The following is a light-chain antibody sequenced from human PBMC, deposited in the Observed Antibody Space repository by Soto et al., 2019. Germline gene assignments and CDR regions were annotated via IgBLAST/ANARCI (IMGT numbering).Light chain of an antibody. V-gene: IGKV1-39*01. CDR3: QQSYRLPYT. Sequence: DIQMTQSPSSLSASVGDRVTITCRASQRISSYLNWYQQKPGKAPKLLISAASNLQSGVPLRFSGSGSGTAFTLTISSLQPEDSATYYCQQSYRLPYTFGQGTKLEIK. CDR1: QRISSY. CDR2: AAS. J-gene: IGKJ2*01.